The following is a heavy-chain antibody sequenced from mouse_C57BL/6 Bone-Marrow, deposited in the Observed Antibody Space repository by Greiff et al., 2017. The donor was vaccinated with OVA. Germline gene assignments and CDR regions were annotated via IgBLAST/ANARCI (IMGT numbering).Heavy chain of an antibody. CDR1: GYTFTSYW. V-gene: IGHV1-50*01. Sequence: QVQLKQPGAELVKPGASVKLSCKASGYTFTSYWMQWVNQRPGQGLEWIGEIDPSDSYTNYNQKFKGKATLTVDTSSSTAYMQLSSLTSEDSAVYYCARPAEDYWGQGTTLTVSS. CDR3: ARPAEDY. CDR2: IDPSDSYT. J-gene: IGHJ2*01.